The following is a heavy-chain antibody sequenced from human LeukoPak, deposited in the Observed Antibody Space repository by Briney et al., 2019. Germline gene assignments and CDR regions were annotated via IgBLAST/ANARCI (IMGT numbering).Heavy chain of an antibody. D-gene: IGHD3-10*01. CDR1: GFTFSSYA. J-gene: IGHJ4*02. CDR3: ALITMVRGVTPGVY. CDR2: ISGSGGST. V-gene: IGHV3-23*01. Sequence: GGSLRLSCAASGFTFSSYAMSWVRQAPGKGLEWVSAISGSGGSTYYADSVKGRFTISRDNSKNTLYLQMNSLRAEDTAVYYCALITMVRGVTPGVYWGQGTLVTVSS.